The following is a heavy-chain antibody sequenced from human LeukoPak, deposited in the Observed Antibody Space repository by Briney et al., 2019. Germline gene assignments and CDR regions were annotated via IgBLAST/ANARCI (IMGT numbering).Heavy chain of an antibody. CDR1: GYTFTGYY. D-gene: IGHD3-9*01. V-gene: IGHV1-2*02. J-gene: IGHJ4*02. CDR2: IYPNTGGT. CDR3: ARGSLLRYFDWLLSPPDY. Sequence: ASVKVSCKASGYTFTGYYMHWVRQSPGQGLEWMGWIYPNTGGTYYAQKFQGRVTMTRDTSISTAYMELTSLTSDDTAVYYCARGSLLRYFDWLLSPPDYWGQGTLVTVSS.